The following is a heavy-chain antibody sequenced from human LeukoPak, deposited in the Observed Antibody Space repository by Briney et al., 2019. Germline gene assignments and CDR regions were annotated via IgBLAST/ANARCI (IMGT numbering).Heavy chain of an antibody. CDR2: IGTKVYGGTT. Sequence: PGGSLRLSCTASGFIFGDYSMSWVRQAPGKGLEWVAFIGTKVYGGTTEYAASVKGRFTISRDDSESIAYLQMNSLKTEDTAVYCCARRGYGYGYLDYWGQGTLVTVSS. V-gene: IGHV3-49*04. D-gene: IGHD5-18*01. J-gene: IGHJ4*02. CDR3: ARRGYGYGYLDY. CDR1: GFIFGDYS.